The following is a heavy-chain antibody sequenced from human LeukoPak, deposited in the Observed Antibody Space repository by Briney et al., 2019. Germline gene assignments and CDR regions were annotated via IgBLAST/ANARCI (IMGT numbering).Heavy chain of an antibody. CDR3: ARQAYCSGDSCFSFLDPFDI. Sequence: GESLKISCKGSGYIFSAYWIGWVRHMPGRGLEWMGIIYPSDSDIKYNPSFQGHVTTSADKSIDTAYLQWSSLEASDSAKYYCARQAYCSGDSCFSFLDPFDIWGQGTMVTVSS. CDR2: IYPSDSDI. V-gene: IGHV5-51*01. D-gene: IGHD2-15*01. CDR1: GYIFSAYW. J-gene: IGHJ3*02.